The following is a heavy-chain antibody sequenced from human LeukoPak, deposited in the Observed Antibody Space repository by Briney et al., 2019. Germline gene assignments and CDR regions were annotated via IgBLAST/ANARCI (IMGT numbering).Heavy chain of an antibody. CDR1: GYSFTSYW. Sequence: RGESLKISCRGSGYSFTSYWLGWVRQMPGKGLEWMGIIYPGDSDTRYSPSFQGQVTISADKSISTAYLQWSSLKASDTAMYYCARLPEMTGARDAFDIWGQGTMVTVSS. V-gene: IGHV5-51*01. J-gene: IGHJ3*02. D-gene: IGHD1-26*01. CDR3: ARLPEMTGARDAFDI. CDR2: IYPGDSDT.